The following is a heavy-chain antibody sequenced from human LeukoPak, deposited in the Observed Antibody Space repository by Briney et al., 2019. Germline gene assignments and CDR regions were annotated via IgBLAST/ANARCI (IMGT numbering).Heavy chain of an antibody. CDR3: ARDLVVGATDY. CDR2: ISYDGSNK. V-gene: IGHV3-30-3*01. CDR1: GFTFSSYA. J-gene: IGHJ4*02. D-gene: IGHD1-26*01. Sequence: GGSLRLSCAASGFTFSSYAMHGVRQAPGKGLEWVAVISYDGSNKYYADSVKGRFTISRDNSKNTLYLQMNSLRAEDTAVYYCARDLVVGATDYGGQGTLVTVSS.